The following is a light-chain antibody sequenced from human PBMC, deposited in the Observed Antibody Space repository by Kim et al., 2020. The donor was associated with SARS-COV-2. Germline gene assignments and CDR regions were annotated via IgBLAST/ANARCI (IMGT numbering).Light chain of an antibody. Sequence: GQRVTISCSGSFSNVGRNTVNWYQQLPGTAPKLLIFGYTQRPSGVPDRFSGSKSGTSASLVISGLQSADEADYYCAAWDDNLNGVGFGGGTQLTVL. CDR2: GYT. CDR3: AAWDDNLNGVG. CDR1: FSNVGRNT. V-gene: IGLV1-44*01. J-gene: IGLJ2*01.